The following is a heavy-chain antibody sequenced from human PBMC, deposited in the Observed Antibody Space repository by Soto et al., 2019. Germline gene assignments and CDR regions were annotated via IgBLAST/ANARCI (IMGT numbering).Heavy chain of an antibody. V-gene: IGHV3-23*01. CDR2: ISGSGGST. CDR3: AQGYCSVGSCPDRDWYFDL. Sequence: EVQLLESGGGLVQPGGSLRLSCAASGFTFSSYAMSWVRQAPGKGLEWVSAISGSGGSTYYADSVKGRFTISRDNSKNMLYLQKKSLRAEDTAVYYCAQGYCSVGSCPDRDWYFDLWGRGTLVTVSS. J-gene: IGHJ2*01. CDR1: GFTFSSYA. D-gene: IGHD2-15*01.